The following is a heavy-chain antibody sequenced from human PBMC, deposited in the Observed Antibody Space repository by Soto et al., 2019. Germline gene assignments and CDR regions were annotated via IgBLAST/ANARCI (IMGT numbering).Heavy chain of an antibody. CDR1: GYTFTSYY. Sequence: QVQLVQSGAEVKKPGASVKDSCKASGYTFTSYYIHWVRQAPGQGLEWMGIITPSDGSTGYAQKFQGRVTMTRDTPTSTVYLELSSLRSEDTAVYYCASGAKHSGVVTVQFGYWDQGTLVTVSS. V-gene: IGHV1-46*01. D-gene: IGHD1-1*01. J-gene: IGHJ4*02. CDR2: ITPSDGST. CDR3: ASGAKHSGVVTVQFGY.